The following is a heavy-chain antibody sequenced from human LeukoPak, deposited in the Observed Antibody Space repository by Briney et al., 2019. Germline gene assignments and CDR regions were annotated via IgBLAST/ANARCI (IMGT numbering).Heavy chain of an antibody. D-gene: IGHD5-18*01. J-gene: IGHJ4*02. CDR2: IIPILGIA. CDR3: ARSRSLGYSYGLIGY. V-gene: IGHV1-69*04. CDR1: GGTFSSYA. Sequence: ASVKVSCKASGGTFSSYAISWVRQAPGQGLEWMGRIIPILGIANYAQKFQGRVTITADKSTSTAYMELSSLRSEDTAVYYCARSRSLGYSYGLIGYWGQGTLVTVSS.